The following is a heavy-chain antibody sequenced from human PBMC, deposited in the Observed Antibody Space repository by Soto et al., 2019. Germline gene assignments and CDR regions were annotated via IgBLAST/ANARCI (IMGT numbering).Heavy chain of an antibody. D-gene: IGHD3-3*01. Sequence: QVQLVQSGAEVKKPGSSVKVSCKASGGTFSNYAISWVRQAPGQGLEWMGGIIPLSGIINYAQNFHGRVTITADESTTPAYMGLSSLRSEDTAIYYCVRELRTTFCSGWPNCFDPWGQGTLVTVSS. CDR1: GGTFSNYA. CDR2: IIPLSGII. CDR3: VRELRTTFCSGWPNCFDP. J-gene: IGHJ5*02. V-gene: IGHV1-69*01.